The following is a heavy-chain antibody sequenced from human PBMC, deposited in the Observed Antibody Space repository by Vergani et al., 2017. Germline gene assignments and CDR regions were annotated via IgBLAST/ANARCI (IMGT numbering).Heavy chain of an antibody. J-gene: IGHJ6*02. V-gene: IGHV3-30*18. D-gene: IGHD4-23*01. CDR1: GFTFSSYG. CDR3: AKDRKGYGGKDARYYYGMDV. CDR2: ISNDGSNK. Sequence: QVQLVESGGGVVQPGRSLRLSCAASGFTFSSYGMHWVRQAPGKGLEWVAVISNDGSNKYYADSVKGRFTISRDNSKNTLYLQMNSLRAEDTAVYYCAKDRKGYGGKDARYYYGMDVWGQGTTVTVSS.